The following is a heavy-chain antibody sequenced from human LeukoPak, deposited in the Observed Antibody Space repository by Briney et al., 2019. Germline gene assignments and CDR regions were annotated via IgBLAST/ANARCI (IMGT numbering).Heavy chain of an antibody. Sequence: GGSLRLSCAASGFTFSSYAMSWVRQAPGKGLEWVSAISGSGGSTYYADSVKGRFTISRDNSKNTLYLQMNSLRAEDTAVYSGPKGPPGYSGSWYNPLNSWGQEPLVTVSS. CDR2: ISGSGGST. CDR1: GFTFSSYA. D-gene: IGHD6-13*01. V-gene: IGHV3-23*01. J-gene: IGHJ4*02. CDR3: PKGPPGYSGSWYNPLNS.